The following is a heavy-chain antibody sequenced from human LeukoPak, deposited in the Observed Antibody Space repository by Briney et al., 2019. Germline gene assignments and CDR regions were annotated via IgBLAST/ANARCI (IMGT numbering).Heavy chain of an antibody. D-gene: IGHD3-10*01. V-gene: IGHV4-38-2*01. CDR1: GYSISSGYY. CDR2: IYHSGST. CDR3: ARAGVLWFGELAYYYYYGMDV. Sequence: SETLSLTCAVSGYSISSGYYWGWIRQPPGKGLEWIGSIYHSGSTYYNPSLKSRVTISVDTSKNQFSLKLSSVTVADTAVYYCARAGVLWFGELAYYYYYGMDVWGKGTTVTVSS. J-gene: IGHJ6*04.